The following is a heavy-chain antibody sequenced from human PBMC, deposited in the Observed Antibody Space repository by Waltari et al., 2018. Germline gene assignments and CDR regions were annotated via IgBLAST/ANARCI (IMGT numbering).Heavy chain of an antibody. CDR1: GGSISSYY. D-gene: IGHD2-21*01. V-gene: IGHV4-59*01. CDR2: IYYSGST. CDR3: ARVTVVRGWGPTRDYYYGMDV. Sequence: QVQLQESGPGLVKPSATLSLTCTVSGGSISSYYWSWIRQPPGKGLEWIGYIYYSGSTNYNPSLKSRVTISVDTSKNQFSLKLSSVTAADTAVYYCARVTVVRGWGPTRDYYYGMDVWGQGTTVTVSS. J-gene: IGHJ6*02.